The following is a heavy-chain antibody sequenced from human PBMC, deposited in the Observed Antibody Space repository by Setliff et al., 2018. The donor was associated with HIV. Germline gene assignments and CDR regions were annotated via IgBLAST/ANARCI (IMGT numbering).Heavy chain of an antibody. Sequence: SETLSLTCTVSGGSISSGHYYWSWIRQPAGKGLEWIGHIYSSGSTNFNPSLKSRVTISVDTSKNQFSLRLSSVTALDTAVYYCSRLYGSGHYFAFDFWGQGALVTVSS. CDR3: SRLYGSGHYFAFDF. CDR1: GGSISSGHYY. D-gene: IGHD3-10*01. V-gene: IGHV4-61*10. CDR2: IYSSGST. J-gene: IGHJ4*02.